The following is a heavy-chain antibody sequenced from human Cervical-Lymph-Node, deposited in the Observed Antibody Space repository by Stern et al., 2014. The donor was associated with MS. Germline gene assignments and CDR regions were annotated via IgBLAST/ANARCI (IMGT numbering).Heavy chain of an antibody. D-gene: IGHD1-1*01. J-gene: IGHJ4*02. V-gene: IGHV3-23*04. CDR1: GFTFANFA. CDR2: SGTDGGT. Sequence: EVQLVESGGGLVQPGGALRLSCAGSGFTFANFAMTWIRQPPGKGLEWVSGSGTDGGTHYAESVKGRFFISRDNSKNTLFLQMDRLRAEDTAVYFCGKDLHYWSADSWGQGTLVTVSS. CDR3: GKDLHYWSADS.